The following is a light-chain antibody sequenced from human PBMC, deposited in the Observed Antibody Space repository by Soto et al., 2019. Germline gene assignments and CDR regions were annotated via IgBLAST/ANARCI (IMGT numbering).Light chain of an antibody. CDR2: DAS. CDR1: QSVSSY. CDR3: QQYGSSPKT. J-gene: IGKJ1*01. V-gene: IGKV3-20*01. Sequence: ETMLTQSPSTLSLSPGERATLHCRASQSVSSYLAWYQQKPGQAPRLLIYDASNRATGIPARFSGSGSGTDFTLTISRLEPEDFAVYYCQQYGSSPKTFGQGTKVDI.